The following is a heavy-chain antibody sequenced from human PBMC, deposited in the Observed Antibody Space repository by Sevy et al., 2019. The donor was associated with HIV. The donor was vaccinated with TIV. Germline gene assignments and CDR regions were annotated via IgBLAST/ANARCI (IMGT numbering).Heavy chain of an antibody. D-gene: IGHD3-10*01. J-gene: IGHJ3*02. CDR1: GFTFSDYY. CDR3: ASRAVRKQNAFDI. CDR2: ISSSGSTI. V-gene: IGHV3-11*01. Sequence: GGSLRLSCAASGFTFSDYYMSWIRQAPGKGLEWVSYISSSGSTIYYADSVKGRFTISRDNAKNSLYLQMNSLRAEDTAVYYCASRAVRKQNAFDIWGQGTMVTVSS.